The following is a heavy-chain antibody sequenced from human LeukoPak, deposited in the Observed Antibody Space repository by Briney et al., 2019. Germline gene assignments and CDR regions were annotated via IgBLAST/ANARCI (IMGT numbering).Heavy chain of an antibody. J-gene: IGHJ4*02. V-gene: IGHV3-48*01. CDR3: ARDKASSGWYYFDY. D-gene: IGHD6-19*01. CDR1: GFPLSSYC. Sequence: GGSLTLSCAASGFPLSSYCMNWVRQAPGKGLEWVSFISSSSDIIYYTDSVKGRFTVSRDNAKNSLYLQMSSLRAEDTAVYYCARDKASSGWYYFDYWSQGSLVTVSS. CDR2: ISSSSDII.